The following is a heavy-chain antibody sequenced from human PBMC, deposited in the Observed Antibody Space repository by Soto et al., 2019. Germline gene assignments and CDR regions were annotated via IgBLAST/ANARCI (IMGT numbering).Heavy chain of an antibody. V-gene: IGHV4-59*01. CDR1: GGSISSYY. CDR3: ARLKYYYDSSGYSRAFDY. D-gene: IGHD3-22*01. Sequence: SETLSLTCTVSGGSISSYYWSRIRQPPGKGLEWIGYIYYSGSTNYNPSLKSRVTISVDTSKNQFSLKLSSVTAADTAVYYCARLKYYYDSSGYSRAFDYWGQGTLVTVSS. CDR2: IYYSGST. J-gene: IGHJ4*02.